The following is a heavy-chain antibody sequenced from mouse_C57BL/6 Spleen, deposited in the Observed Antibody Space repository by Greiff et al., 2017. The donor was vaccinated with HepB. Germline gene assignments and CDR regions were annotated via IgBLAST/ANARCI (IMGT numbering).Heavy chain of an antibody. V-gene: IGHV1-4*01. CDR1: GYTFTSYT. CDR3: ARYDSYAMDY. Sequence: VQLQQSGAELARPGASVKMSCKASGYTFTSYTMHWVKQRPGQGLEWIGYINPSSGYTKYNQKFKDKATLTADKSSSTAYMQLSSLTSEASAVYYCARYDSYAMDYWGQGTSVTVSS. CDR2: INPSSGYT. J-gene: IGHJ4*01.